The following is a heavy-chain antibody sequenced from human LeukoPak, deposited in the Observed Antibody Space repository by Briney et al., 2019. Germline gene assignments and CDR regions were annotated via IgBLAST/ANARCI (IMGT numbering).Heavy chain of an antibody. CDR3: ARRFGEQGTYYFDY. J-gene: IGHJ4*02. Sequence: GGSLRLSCAASGFTFREYYMSWIRQAPGKGLEWVSYISSSGSTIYYADSVKGRFTISRDNAKNSLYLQMNSLRAEDTAVYYCARRFGEQGTYYFDYWGQGTLVTVSS. V-gene: IGHV3-11*01. CDR1: GFTFREYY. CDR2: ISSSGSTI. D-gene: IGHD3-10*01.